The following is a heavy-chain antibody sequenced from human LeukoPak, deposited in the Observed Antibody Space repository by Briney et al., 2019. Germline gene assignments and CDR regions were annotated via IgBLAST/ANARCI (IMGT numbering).Heavy chain of an antibody. V-gene: IGHV3-7*01. Sequence: GGSLRVSCAASGFRFNSYRMSWVRQAPGKGLEWVANIKQDGSEKYYVDSVRGRFTISRDKAKNSLYLQMNGLRAEDTAIYYCASAREWQVQNAPFDYWGQGTLVTVSS. D-gene: IGHD6-19*01. CDR3: ASAREWQVQNAPFDY. CDR2: IKQDGSEK. CDR1: GFRFNSYR. J-gene: IGHJ4*02.